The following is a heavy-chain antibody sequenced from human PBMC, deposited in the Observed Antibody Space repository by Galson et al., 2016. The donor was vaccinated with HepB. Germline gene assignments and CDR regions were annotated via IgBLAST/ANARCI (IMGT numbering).Heavy chain of an antibody. Sequence: SLRLSCAASGFTFSNHWMTWVRQAPGKGLEWVSAISGSGGSTYYADSVKGRFTISRDNAENTLYLQMNSLRADDTAVYYCARDLSGLDYWGQGTLVTVSS. CDR2: ISGSGGST. J-gene: IGHJ4*02. CDR3: ARDLSGLDY. CDR1: GFTFSNHW. V-gene: IGHV3-23*01.